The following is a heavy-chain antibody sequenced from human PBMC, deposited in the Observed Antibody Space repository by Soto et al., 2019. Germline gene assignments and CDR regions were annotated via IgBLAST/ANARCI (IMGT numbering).Heavy chain of an antibody. D-gene: IGHD1-26*01. CDR1: GYTFSSYG. V-gene: IGHV1-18*01. J-gene: IGHJ4*02. CDR2: ISANSGNT. CDR3: ARGGPGAPFDY. Sequence: QVQLVQSGAEVKKPGASVKVSCKASGYTFSSYGISWVRQAPGQGLEWMGWISANSGNTNYAQKVQGRVTMTTDTSTSKASMELRSLRSDDTAMYYCARGGPGAPFDYGGQGTPVTVSS.